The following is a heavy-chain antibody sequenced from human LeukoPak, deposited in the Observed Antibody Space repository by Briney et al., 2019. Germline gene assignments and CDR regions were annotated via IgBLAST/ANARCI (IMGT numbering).Heavy chain of an antibody. V-gene: IGHV1-69*05. J-gene: IGHJ6*03. D-gene: IGHD2-2*01. CDR2: IIPIFGTA. CDR1: GGTFSSYA. CDR3: ARQVVPAAMSFSYYYYMDV. Sequence: ASVKVSCKASGGTFSSYAISWVRQAPGQGLEWMGRIIPIFGTANYAQKFQGRVTITTDESTSTAYMELSSLRSEDTAVYYCARQVVPAAMSFSYYYYMDVWGKGTTVTVSS.